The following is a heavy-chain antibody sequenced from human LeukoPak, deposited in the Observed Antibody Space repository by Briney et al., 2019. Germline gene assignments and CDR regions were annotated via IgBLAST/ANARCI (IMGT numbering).Heavy chain of an antibody. V-gene: IGHV1-46*01. CDR1: GYTFTSYY. D-gene: IGHD5-18*01. CDR3: ARGPYSYGYDY. CDR2: INPSGGST. J-gene: IGHJ4*02. Sequence: GTSVKVSCKASGYTFTSYYMHWVRQAPGQGLEWMGIINPSGGSTTYAQKFQGRVTMTRDMSTRTVYMELSSLGSEDTAVYYCARGPYSYGYDYWGQGTLVTVSS.